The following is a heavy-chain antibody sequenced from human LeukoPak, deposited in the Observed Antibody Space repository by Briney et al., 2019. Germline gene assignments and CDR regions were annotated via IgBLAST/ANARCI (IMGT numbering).Heavy chain of an antibody. CDR2: IIPIFGTA. CDR3: ASSGGGYSYGFVIDY. D-gene: IGHD5-18*01. Sequence: GASVKVSCKASGGTFSSYAISWARQAPGQGLEWMGGIIPIFGTANYAQKFQGRVTITADESTSTAYMELSSLRSEDTAVYYCASSGGGYSYGFVIDYWGQGTLVTVSS. J-gene: IGHJ4*02. CDR1: GGTFSSYA. V-gene: IGHV1-69*13.